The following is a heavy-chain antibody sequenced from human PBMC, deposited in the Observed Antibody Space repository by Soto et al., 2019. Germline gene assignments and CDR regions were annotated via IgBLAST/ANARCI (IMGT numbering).Heavy chain of an antibody. CDR2: IGTAGDT. J-gene: IGHJ4*02. CDR3: ARDGEYCTNGVCSRYFDY. CDR1: GFTFSSYD. D-gene: IGHD2-8*01. Sequence: GGSLRLSCAASGFTFSSYDMHWVRQATGKGLEWVSAIGTAGDTYYPGSVKGRFTISRENAKNSLYLQMNSLRAGDTAVYYCARDGEYCTNGVCSRYFDYWGQGTLVTVSS. V-gene: IGHV3-13*01.